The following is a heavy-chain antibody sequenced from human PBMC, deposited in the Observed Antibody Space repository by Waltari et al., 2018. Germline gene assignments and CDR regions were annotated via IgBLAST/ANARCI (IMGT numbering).Heavy chain of an antibody. CDR3: AKGPYDFWSGYYSWFDP. CDR2: ISGRGGST. D-gene: IGHD3-3*01. J-gene: IGHJ5*02. Sequence: EVQLLESGGGLVQPGGSLRLSCAASGFTFSSYAMSWVRQAPGKGLEWVSTISGRGGSTYYADSVKGRFTISRDNSKNTLHVQMNSLRAEDTAVYYCAKGPYDFWSGYYSWFDPWGQGTLVTVSS. CDR1: GFTFSSYA. V-gene: IGHV3-23*01.